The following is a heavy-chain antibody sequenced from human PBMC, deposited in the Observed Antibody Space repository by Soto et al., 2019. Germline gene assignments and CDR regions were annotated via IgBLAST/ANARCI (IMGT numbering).Heavy chain of an antibody. D-gene: IGHD6-19*01. CDR1: GGSISNTNYN. CDR3: ARQGWSRSGRFAFDI. J-gene: IGHJ3*02. Sequence: QLQLQESGPGLVKPSETLSLICTVSGGSISNTNYNWGWIRQPPGKGLEWIGSIYYSGSTYYNPSLKSRVTISVDRSNIQLSVKLSSVTAADTAVYYCARQGWSRSGRFAFDIWGQGTMVTVSS. V-gene: IGHV4-39*01. CDR2: IYYSGST.